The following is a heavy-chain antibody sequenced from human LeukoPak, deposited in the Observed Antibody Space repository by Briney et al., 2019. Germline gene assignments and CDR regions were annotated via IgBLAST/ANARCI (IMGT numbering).Heavy chain of an antibody. CDR3: ARGSGAWSLDL. D-gene: IGHD3-10*01. CDR1: GYTFTNYA. J-gene: IGHJ2*01. V-gene: IGHV1-18*04. Sequence: GASVKLSCKASGYTFTNYAINWVRQAPGQGLEWMGWINAYNGDTNYAQRLQGRVTMTTDTSTSTAYMELRSLRSDDTAVYYCARGSGAWSLDLWGRGTLVTVSS. CDR2: INAYNGDT.